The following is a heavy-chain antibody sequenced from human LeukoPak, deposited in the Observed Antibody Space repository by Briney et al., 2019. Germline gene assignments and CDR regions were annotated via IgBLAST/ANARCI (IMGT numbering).Heavy chain of an antibody. D-gene: IGHD3-22*01. J-gene: IGHJ4*02. CDR2: ISGSGGVT. CDR1: EFTFSSHA. Sequence: HSGGSLRLSCAASEFTFSSHAMSWVRQAPGKGLEWVSIISGSGGVTYYADSVKGRFTISRDNSKNTLYLQMNSLRAEDTAVYYCAKDGYYYDSSAYYVIYYFDSWGQGTLVTVSS. CDR3: AKDGYYYDSSAYYVIYYFDS. V-gene: IGHV3-23*01.